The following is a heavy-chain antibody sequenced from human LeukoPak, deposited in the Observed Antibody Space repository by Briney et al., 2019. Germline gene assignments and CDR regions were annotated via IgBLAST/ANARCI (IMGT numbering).Heavy chain of an antibody. D-gene: IGHD2-21*02. V-gene: IGHV4-59*01. CDR1: GGSISSYY. J-gene: IGHJ4*02. Sequence: SETLSLTCTVSGGSISSYYWSWIRQPPGKGLEWIGCIYSSGSTNYNPSLKSRITISVDTSKNQFSLKLSSVTAADTAVYYCARFAYCGGHCWYYFDYWGQGSPVTVSS. CDR2: IYSSGST. CDR3: ARFAYCGGHCWYYFDY.